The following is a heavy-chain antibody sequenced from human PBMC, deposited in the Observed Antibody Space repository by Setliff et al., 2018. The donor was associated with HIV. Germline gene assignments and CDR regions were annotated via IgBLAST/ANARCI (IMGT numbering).Heavy chain of an antibody. CDR2: IKSGGTA. D-gene: IGHD2-15*01. Sequence: VRQAPGKGLEWVAQIKSGGTADYAAPVKGRFTISRDDSKNVVSLQMDSLKTEDTAVYYCTADLPDSAPYCFDYWGQGALVTVSS. J-gene: IGHJ4*02. CDR3: TADLPDSAPYCFDY. V-gene: IGHV3-15*01.